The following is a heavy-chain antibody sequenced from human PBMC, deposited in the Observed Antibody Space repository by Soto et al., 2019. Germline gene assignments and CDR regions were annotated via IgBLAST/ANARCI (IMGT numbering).Heavy chain of an antibody. V-gene: IGHV1-2*04. D-gene: IGHD2-8*01. J-gene: IGHJ6*02. CDR2: INPKSGGT. Sequence: ASVNVSCKASGYSFTDYHIHWVRQAPGQGLEWLGRINPKSGGTSTAQKFQGWVTMTRDRSISTVYMELTRLRSDDTAVYFCARGHSTDCSNGVCSFFYNNEMDVWGQGTTVSVSS. CDR1: GYSFTDYH. CDR3: ARGHSTDCSNGVCSFFYNNEMDV.